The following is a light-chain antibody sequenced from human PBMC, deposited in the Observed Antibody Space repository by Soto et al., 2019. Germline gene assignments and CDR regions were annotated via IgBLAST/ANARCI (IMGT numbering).Light chain of an antibody. J-gene: IGKJ4*01. CDR3: QQRSNLLT. CDR1: QSVSSY. CDR2: GAS. Sequence: IVLTQSPGTLSLSPGERATLSCRASQSVSSYLAWYQQKPGQAPRLLIYGASNRATGIPARFSGSGSGTDFTLTISSLEPEDFAVYYCQQRSNLLTFGGGTKVDIK. V-gene: IGKV3-11*01.